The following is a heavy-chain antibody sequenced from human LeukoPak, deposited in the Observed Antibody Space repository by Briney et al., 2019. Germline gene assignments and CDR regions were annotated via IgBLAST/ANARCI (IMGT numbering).Heavy chain of an antibody. CDR3: ASRSFQVRNAWNPERD. V-gene: IGHV3-53*05. J-gene: IGHJ4*02. CDR1: GFIVSSNY. CDR2: IYSGDST. Sequence: GSLRLSCAASGFIVSSNYMSWVRQAPGKGLEWVSVIYSGDSTYYGDSVKGRFTISRDNSKNTLYLQMNSLRAEDTAVYYCASRSFQVRNAWNPERDWGQGTLVTVSS. D-gene: IGHD1-1*01.